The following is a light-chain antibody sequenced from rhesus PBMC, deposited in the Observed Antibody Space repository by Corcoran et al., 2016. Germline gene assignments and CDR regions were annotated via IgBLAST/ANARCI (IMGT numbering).Light chain of an antibody. CDR3: PQYNDLLPFT. CDR1: ESVGSD. Sequence: EIVMTQSPATLALSPGETATLSCRASESVGSDLAWYQKKPGQAPKLLVHRVNFRATGIPDKFSDSGSRTEFTLTISSREPEDVGVYHCPQYNDLLPFTFGPGTKLDIK. CDR2: RVN. V-gene: IGKV3-40*03. J-gene: IGKJ3*01.